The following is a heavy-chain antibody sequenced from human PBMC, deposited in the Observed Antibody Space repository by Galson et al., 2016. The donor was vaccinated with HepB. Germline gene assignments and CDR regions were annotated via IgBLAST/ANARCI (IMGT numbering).Heavy chain of an antibody. D-gene: IGHD6-25*01. CDR1: GFTFSNYY. CDR3: ARDRGIAAGGWFAP. V-gene: IGHV3-21*01. Sequence: SLRLSCAASGFTFSNYYVHWVRQAPGRGLEWVSSISSSSKYIYYADSMKGRFTNYRDNANNSLFLQMESLRADDTAVYYCARDRGIAAGGWFAPGGQGTQVTVSS. CDR2: ISSSSKYI. J-gene: IGHJ5*02.